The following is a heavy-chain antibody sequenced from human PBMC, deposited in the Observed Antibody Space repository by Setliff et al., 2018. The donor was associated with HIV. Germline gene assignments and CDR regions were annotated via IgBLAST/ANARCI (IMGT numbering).Heavy chain of an antibody. J-gene: IGHJ4*02. Sequence: SETLSLTCAVYGAPLNGFFWSWVRQRPERGLEWIGEVNHSGTTNYNPSLKSRVTISVDTSKNQFSLRLNSVTAADTAVYYCARVRLRVPPSIFDYWGQGALVTVSS. V-gene: IGHV4-34*01. D-gene: IGHD2-2*01. CDR2: VNHSGTT. CDR3: ARVRLRVPPSIFDY. CDR1: GAPLNGFF.